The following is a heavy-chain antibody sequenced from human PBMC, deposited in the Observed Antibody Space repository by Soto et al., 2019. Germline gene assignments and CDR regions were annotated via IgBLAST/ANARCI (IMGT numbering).Heavy chain of an antibody. Sequence: QVQLVQSGAEVKKPGSSVKVSCKASGGTFSSYTISWVRQAPGQGLEWMGRIIPILGIANYAQKFQGRVTITAEKSTSTAYMELSSLRSEDTAVYYCASGGSDNWFDPWGQGTLVTVSS. J-gene: IGHJ5*02. V-gene: IGHV1-69*02. D-gene: IGHD2-15*01. CDR2: IIPILGIA. CDR1: GGTFSSYT. CDR3: ASGGSDNWFDP.